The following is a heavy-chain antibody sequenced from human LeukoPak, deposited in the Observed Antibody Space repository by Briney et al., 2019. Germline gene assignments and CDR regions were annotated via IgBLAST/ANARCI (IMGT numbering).Heavy chain of an antibody. CDR1: GYRFTNHG. Sequence: ASVKVSCKASGYRFTNHGITWVRPVPGQGLEWMGWISAHNGNTNYAQKFQGRLTMTMDTSTSTAHMELRSLRSDDTAVYYCARDWGDFWTTPLNWFDPWGQGTLVTVSS. D-gene: IGHD3-3*01. CDR2: ISAHNGNT. CDR3: ARDWGDFWTTPLNWFDP. J-gene: IGHJ5*02. V-gene: IGHV1-18*01.